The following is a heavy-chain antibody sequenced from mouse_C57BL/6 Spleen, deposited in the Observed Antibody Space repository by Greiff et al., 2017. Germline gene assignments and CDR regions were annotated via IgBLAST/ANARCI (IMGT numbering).Heavy chain of an antibody. V-gene: IGHV1-61*01. CDR3: ARYDGDYGWYFGC. D-gene: IGHD2-13*01. CDR2: IYPSDSET. CDR1: GYTFTSYW. Sequence: VQLQQPGAELVRPGSSVKLSCKASGYTFTSYWMDWVKQRPGQGLEWIGNIYPSDSETHYNQKFKDKATLTVDKSSSTAYMQLSSLTSEDAAVYYCARYDGDYGWYFGCWGPGTTLTVAS. J-gene: IGHJ2*01.